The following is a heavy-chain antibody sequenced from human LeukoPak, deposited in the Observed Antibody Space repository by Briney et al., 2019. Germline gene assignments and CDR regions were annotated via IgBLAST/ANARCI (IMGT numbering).Heavy chain of an antibody. J-gene: IGHJ3*01. Sequence: GGSLRLSCAASEFTFGEYALSWVRQTPVKGLEWVSTISGPGTSTYYADSVKGRFTISRDNSKNTLFLQMNTLRAEDTALYYCAKPGGPGIAARGAFDSWGQGTLVTVSS. D-gene: IGHD6-25*01. CDR2: ISGPGTST. CDR1: EFTFGEYA. V-gene: IGHV3-23*01. CDR3: AKPGGPGIAARGAFDS.